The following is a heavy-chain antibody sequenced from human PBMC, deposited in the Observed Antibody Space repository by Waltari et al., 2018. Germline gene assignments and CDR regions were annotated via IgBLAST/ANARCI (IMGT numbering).Heavy chain of an antibody. D-gene: IGHD4-17*01. J-gene: IGHJ5*02. CDR3: ARAGYGDYVHLS. CDR2: INAGSGYT. Sequence: QVPLVQSGAEVKKPGASVKVSCKASGYTFTSYAMHWVRQAPGQRLEWMGWINAGSGYTKYSQKFQGRVTVTRDTSASTVYMEVSSLTSEDTAVYYCARAGYGDYVHLSWGRGTLVTVSS. V-gene: IGHV1-3*01. CDR1: GYTFTSYA.